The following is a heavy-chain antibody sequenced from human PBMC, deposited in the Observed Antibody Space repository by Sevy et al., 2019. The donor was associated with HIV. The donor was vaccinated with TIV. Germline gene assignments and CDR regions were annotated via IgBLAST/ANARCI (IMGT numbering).Heavy chain of an antibody. V-gene: IGHV1-69*13. D-gene: IGHD3-16*01. CDR3: ARGLKGVMEKRGGMDV. CDR1: GGTFSSYA. CDR2: IIPIFGTA. Sequence: ASVKVSCKASGGTFSSYAISWVRQAPGQGLEWMGGIIPIFGTANYAQKFQGRVTITADESTSTAYMELSSLRSEDTAEYDWARGLKGVMEKRGGMDVWGQGTTVTVSS. J-gene: IGHJ6*02.